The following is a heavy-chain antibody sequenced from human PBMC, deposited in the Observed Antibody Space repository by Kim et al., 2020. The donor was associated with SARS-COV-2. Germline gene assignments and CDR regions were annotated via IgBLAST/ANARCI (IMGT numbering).Heavy chain of an antibody. V-gene: IGHV3-23*01. CDR3: LKSACSSIDCRRFHH. Sequence: GGSLRLSCAASGFTFSNYAMSWVRHVPGNGLEWVSGLRGSGDASYYADSAKGRFILSRDNSKNTLNLHMNSLRGEDTAMYYYLKSACSSIDCRRFHHWG. CDR1: GFTFSNYA. D-gene: IGHD2-2*01. CDR2: LRGSGDAS. J-gene: IGHJ1*01.